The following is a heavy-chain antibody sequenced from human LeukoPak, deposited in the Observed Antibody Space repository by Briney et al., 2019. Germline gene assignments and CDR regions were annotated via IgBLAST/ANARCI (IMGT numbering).Heavy chain of an antibody. CDR2: ISDSGGDT. J-gene: IGHJ4*02. CDR3: AKDPVGATPFDY. V-gene: IGHV3-23*01. D-gene: IGHD1-26*01. Sequence: GGSLRLSCATSGFTFSNYGMSWVCQAPGKGLEWVSAISDSGGDTYYADSVKGRFTISRDNSKNTLFLQMNSLGAEDTAVYYCAKDPVGATPFDYWGQGSLVTVSS. CDR1: GFTFSNYG.